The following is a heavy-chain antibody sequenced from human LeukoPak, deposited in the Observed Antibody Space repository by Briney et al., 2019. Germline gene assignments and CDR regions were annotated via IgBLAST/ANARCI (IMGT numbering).Heavy chain of an antibody. CDR3: ANFPSPGFTIFGVDLYGMDV. CDR2: ISGSGGST. Sequence: PGGSLRLSCAASGFTFSSYAMSWVRQAPGKGLEWVSAISGSGGSTYYADSVKGRFTISRDNSKNTLYLQMNSLRAEDTAVYYCANFPSPGFTIFGVDLYGMDVWGQGTTVTVSS. J-gene: IGHJ6*02. D-gene: IGHD3-3*01. V-gene: IGHV3-23*01. CDR1: GFTFSSYA.